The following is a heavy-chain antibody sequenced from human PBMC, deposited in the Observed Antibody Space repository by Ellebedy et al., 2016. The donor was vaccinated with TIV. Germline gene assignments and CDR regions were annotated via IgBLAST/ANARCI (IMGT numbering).Heavy chain of an antibody. Sequence: AASVKVSCKVSGYTLTELSMHWVRQAPGKGLEWMGGFDPEDGETIYAQKFQGRVTMTEDTSTDTAYMELSSLRSEDTAVYYCARDIEPITMVRGAPYYYYGMDVWGQGTTVTVSS. D-gene: IGHD3-10*01. CDR2: FDPEDGET. J-gene: IGHJ6*02. V-gene: IGHV1-24*01. CDR1: GYTLTELS. CDR3: ARDIEPITMVRGAPYYYYGMDV.